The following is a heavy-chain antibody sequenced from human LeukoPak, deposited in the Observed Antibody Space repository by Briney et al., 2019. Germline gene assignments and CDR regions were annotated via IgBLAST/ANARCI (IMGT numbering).Heavy chain of an antibody. Sequence: SDTLTLTSTISGGSISSSSYYWGWIRHPPGKGLEWIGRIYYSGSTYYNPSLKSRVTISVDTSKNQFSLKLSSVTAADTAVYYCARHFLTRGNEVTTPPDYWGQGTLVTVSS. J-gene: IGHJ4*02. CDR3: ARHFLTRGNEVTTPPDY. V-gene: IGHV4-39*01. D-gene: IGHD4-17*01. CDR1: GGSISSSSYY. CDR2: IYYSGST.